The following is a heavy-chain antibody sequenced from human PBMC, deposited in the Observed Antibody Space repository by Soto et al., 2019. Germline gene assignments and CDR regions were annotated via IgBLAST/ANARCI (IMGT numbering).Heavy chain of an antibody. CDR1: GFTFSSYG. CDR3: AKDRTPGLVFSHYLDY. J-gene: IGHJ4*02. V-gene: IGHV3-30*18. D-gene: IGHD3-3*02. Sequence: QVQLVESGGGVVQPGRSLRLSCAASGFTFSSYGMHWVRQAPGKGLEWVAVISYDGSNKYYADSVKGRFTISRDNSKNPLYLQMNSLRAEDTAVYYCAKDRTPGLVFSHYLDYWGQGTLVTVSS. CDR2: ISYDGSNK.